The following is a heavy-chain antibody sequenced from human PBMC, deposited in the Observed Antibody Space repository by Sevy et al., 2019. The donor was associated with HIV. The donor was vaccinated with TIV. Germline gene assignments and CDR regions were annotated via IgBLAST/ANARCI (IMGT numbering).Heavy chain of an antibody. Sequence: SETLSLTCTVSGGSVSSYFWSWIRQPPGKGLEWIGYIYYSGSTDYNPSLKSQVTISLDTSKNQFSLKLSSVTAADTAVYYCARESPYIAAAGKYYYYNGMDVWGQGTTVTVSS. J-gene: IGHJ6*02. V-gene: IGHV4-59*02. D-gene: IGHD6-13*01. CDR2: IYYSGST. CDR1: GGSVSSYF. CDR3: ARESPYIAAAGKYYYYNGMDV.